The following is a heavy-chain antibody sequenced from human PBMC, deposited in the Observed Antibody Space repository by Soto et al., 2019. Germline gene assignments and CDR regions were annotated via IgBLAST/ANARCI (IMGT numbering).Heavy chain of an antibody. V-gene: IGHV4-4*02. CDR1: GDSMSSTNW. CDR3: ARHFSVDYFDY. J-gene: IGHJ4*02. Sequence: PSETLSLTCTVSGDSMSSTNWWNWVRQPPGKGLEWIGEAHHSGRTNYNPSLKSRVTISVDRSQSIFSLKLASVTAADTAVYYCARHFSVDYFDYWGQGTLVTVSS. CDR2: AHHSGRT.